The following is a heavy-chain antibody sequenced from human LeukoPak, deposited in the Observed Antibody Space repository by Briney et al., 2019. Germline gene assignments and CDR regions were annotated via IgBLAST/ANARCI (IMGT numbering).Heavy chain of an antibody. CDR2: IIPILGIA. J-gene: IGHJ4*02. CDR1: GGTFSSYT. V-gene: IGHV1-69*04. D-gene: IGHD3-16*01. CDR3: AREAGEFHY. Sequence: SVKVSCKASGGTFSSYTLSWVRQAPGQGLECMGRIIPILGIANYAQKFQGRVTITADKSTSTGYMELSSLRSEDTAVYYCAREAGEFHYWGQGTLVTVSS.